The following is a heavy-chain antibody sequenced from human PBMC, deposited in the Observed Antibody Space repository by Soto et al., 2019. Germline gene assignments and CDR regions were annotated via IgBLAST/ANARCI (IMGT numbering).Heavy chain of an antibody. V-gene: IGHV4-30-4*01. D-gene: IGHD3-10*01. CDR1: GGSISSGDYY. CDR2: IYYSGST. Sequence: SETLSLTCTVSGGSISSGDYYWSWIRQPPGKGLEWIGYIYYSGSTYYNPSLKSRVTISVDTSKNQFSLKLSSVTAADTAVYYCARRKSPGYYYGSGSYPPPYNWFDPWGQGTLVTVSS. J-gene: IGHJ5*02. CDR3: ARRKSPGYYYGSGSYPPPYNWFDP.